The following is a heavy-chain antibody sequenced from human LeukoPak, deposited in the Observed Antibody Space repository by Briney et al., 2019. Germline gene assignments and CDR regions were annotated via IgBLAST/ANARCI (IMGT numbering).Heavy chain of an antibody. V-gene: IGHV4-59*01. J-gene: IGHJ4*02. Sequence: PETLSLTCTVSGGSISSSYYWSWIRQPPGKGLEWIGFIYYTGNTNYNPSLKSRVTISVDTSKNQFSLKLSSVTAADTAVYYCARNTYFDYWGQGTLVTVSS. CDR1: GGSISSSYY. CDR3: ARNTYFDY. CDR2: IYYTGNT.